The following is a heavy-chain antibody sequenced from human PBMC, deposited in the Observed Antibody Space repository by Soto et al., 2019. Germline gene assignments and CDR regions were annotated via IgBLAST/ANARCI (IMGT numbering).Heavy chain of an antibody. CDR3: ARSHAVAGSYYYYGMDV. CDR2: IYYSGST. J-gene: IGHJ6*02. V-gene: IGHV4-59*01. D-gene: IGHD6-19*01. Sequence: PSETLSLTCTVSCGSISSYYWSWIRQPPGKGLEWIGYIYYSGSTNYNPSLKSRVTISVDTSKNQFSLKLSSVTAADTAVYYCARSHAVAGSYYYYGMDVWGQGTTVTVSS. CDR1: CGSISSYY.